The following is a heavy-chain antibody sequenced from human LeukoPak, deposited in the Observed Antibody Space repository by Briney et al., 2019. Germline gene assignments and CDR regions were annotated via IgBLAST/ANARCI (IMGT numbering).Heavy chain of an antibody. CDR3: ATGEYYYDSSGYFDY. V-gene: IGHV3-48*03. J-gene: IGHJ4*02. D-gene: IGHD3-22*01. CDR1: GFTFSSYE. Sequence: LSGGSLRLSCAASGFTFSSYEMNWVRQAPGKGLEWVSYISSSGSTIYYADSVKGRFTISRDNAKNSLYLQMNSLRAEDTAVYYCATGEYYYDSSGYFDYWGQGTLVTVSS. CDR2: ISSSGSTI.